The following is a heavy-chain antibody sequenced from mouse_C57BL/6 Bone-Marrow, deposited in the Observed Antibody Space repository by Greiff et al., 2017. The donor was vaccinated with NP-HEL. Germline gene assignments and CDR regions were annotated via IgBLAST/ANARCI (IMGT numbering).Heavy chain of an antibody. CDR1: GYTFTSYW. CDR3: ARLSTTEGY. D-gene: IGHD1-1*01. V-gene: IGHV1-72*01. CDR2: IDPNSGGT. J-gene: IGHJ2*01. Sequence: QVQLKQPGAELVKPGASVKLSCKASGYTFTSYWMHWVKQRPGRGLEWIGRIDPNSGGTKYNEKFKSKATLTVDTPSRTAYMQLSSLTSEDSAVYYCARLSTTEGYWGQGTTLTVSS.